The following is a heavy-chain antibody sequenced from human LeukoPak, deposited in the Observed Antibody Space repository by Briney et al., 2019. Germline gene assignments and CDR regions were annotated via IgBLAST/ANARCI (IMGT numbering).Heavy chain of an antibody. CDR1: GFTFSNYP. D-gene: IGHD2-15*01. V-gene: IGHV3-30*14. CDR3: ARDRGRGFDP. Sequence: GGSLRLSCAASGFTFSNYPLHWVRQAPGKGLEWVTLISYDGSKIYYADSVKGRFTISRDNSKNTLYLQMNSLRAEDTAVYYCARDRGRGFDPWGQGTLVTVSS. J-gene: IGHJ5*02. CDR2: ISYDGSKI.